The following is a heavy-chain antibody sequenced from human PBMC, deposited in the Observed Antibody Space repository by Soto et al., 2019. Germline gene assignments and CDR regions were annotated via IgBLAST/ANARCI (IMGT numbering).Heavy chain of an antibody. CDR2: ISYDGSNK. D-gene: IGHD3-3*01. V-gene: IGHV3-30-3*01. Sequence: GGSLRLSCAASGFTFSSYSMHWVRQAPGKGLEWVAVISYDGSNKYYADSVKGRFTISRDNSKNTLYLQMNSLRAEDTAVYYCARASQTGWITIFGVVPAPDYWGQGTLVTVSS. CDR3: ARASQTGWITIFGVVPAPDY. J-gene: IGHJ4*02. CDR1: GFTFSSYS.